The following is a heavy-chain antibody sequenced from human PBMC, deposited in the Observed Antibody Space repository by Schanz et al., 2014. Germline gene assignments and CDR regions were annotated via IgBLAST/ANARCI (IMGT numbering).Heavy chain of an antibody. CDR3: ARGTDWNLHY. J-gene: IGHJ4*02. Sequence: QVQMVESGGGVVQPGRSLRLSCAASGFAFSVYGMHWVRQAPGKGPEWVAVIWSDGSTKYYADSVKGRFTISRDNSKNTLYRQMNSLRARDTAVYYCARGTDWNLHYWGQGALVTVSS. CDR2: IWSDGSTK. CDR1: GFAFSVYG. V-gene: IGHV3-33*03. D-gene: IGHD1-1*01.